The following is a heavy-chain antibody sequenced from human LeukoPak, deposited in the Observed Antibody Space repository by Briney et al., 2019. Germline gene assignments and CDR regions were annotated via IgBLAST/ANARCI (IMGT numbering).Heavy chain of an antibody. CDR1: GGSVSSGSYY. D-gene: IGHD3-22*01. V-gene: IGHV4-61*01. CDR2: IYYSGST. J-gene: IGHJ4*02. Sequence: SETLSLTCTVSGGSVSSGSYYWSWIRQPPGTGLEWIGYIYYSGSTNYNPSLKSRVTISVDTSKNQFSLKLSSVTAADTAVYYCARTLYDSSGYYYSFDYWGQGTLVTVSS. CDR3: ARTLYDSSGYYYSFDY.